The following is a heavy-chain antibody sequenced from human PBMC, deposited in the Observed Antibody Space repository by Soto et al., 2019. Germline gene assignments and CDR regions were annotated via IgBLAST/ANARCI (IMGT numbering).Heavy chain of an antibody. V-gene: IGHV4-30-4*01. CDR2: IYYSGST. J-gene: IGHJ4*02. Sequence: PSETLSLTCTVSGGSISSGDYYWSWIRQPPGKGLEWIGYIYYSGSTYYNPSLKSRVTISEDTSKNQFSLKLSSVTAADTAVYYCARTIYGDSSFDYWGQGTLVTVSS. D-gene: IGHD4-17*01. CDR1: GGSISSGDYY. CDR3: ARTIYGDSSFDY.